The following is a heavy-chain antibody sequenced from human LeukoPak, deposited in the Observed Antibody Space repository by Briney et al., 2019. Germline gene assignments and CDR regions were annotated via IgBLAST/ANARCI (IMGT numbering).Heavy chain of an antibody. CDR1: GFTFSNYG. CDR2: ISGSGGST. V-gene: IGHV3-23*01. J-gene: IGHJ3*02. Sequence: GGSLRLSCAASGFTFSNYGMSWVRQAPGKGLEWVSAISGSGGSTYYADSVKGRFTISRDNSKNTLYLQMNSLRAEDTAVYYCAKDLYYYDSSGLLAFDIWGQGTMVTVSS. CDR3: AKDLYYYDSSGLLAFDI. D-gene: IGHD3-22*01.